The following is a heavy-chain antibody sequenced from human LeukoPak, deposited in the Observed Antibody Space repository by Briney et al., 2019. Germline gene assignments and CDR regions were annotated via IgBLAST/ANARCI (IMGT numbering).Heavy chain of an antibody. J-gene: IGHJ4*02. CDR1: GFTFSSYG. CDR3: AKLETAYGSGSYYDY. Sequence: GGSLRLSCAASGFTFSSYGMHWVRQAPGKGLEWVAVISYDGSNKYYADSVKGRFTISRDNSKNTLYLQMNSLRAEDTAVYDCAKLETAYGSGSYYDYWGQGTLVTVSS. V-gene: IGHV3-30*18. CDR2: ISYDGSNK. D-gene: IGHD3-10*01.